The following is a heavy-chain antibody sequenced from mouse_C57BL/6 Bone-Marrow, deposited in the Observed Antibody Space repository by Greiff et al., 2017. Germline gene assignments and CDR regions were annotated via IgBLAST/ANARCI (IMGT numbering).Heavy chain of an antibody. CDR1: GFNIKDDY. V-gene: IGHV14-4*01. J-gene: IGHJ2*01. CDR2: IDPENGDT. Sequence: VQLQQSGAELVRPGASVKLSCTASGFNIKDDYMHWVKQRPEQGLEWIGWIDPENGDTEYASKFQGKATITADTSSNTAYLQLSSLTSEDTAVDYCAADNAALFDNWGQGTTLTVSS. CDR3: AADNAALFDN.